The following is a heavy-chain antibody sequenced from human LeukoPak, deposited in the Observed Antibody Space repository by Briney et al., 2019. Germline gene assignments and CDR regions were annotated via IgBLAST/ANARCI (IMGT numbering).Heavy chain of an antibody. CDR3: ARGPLYYYHYMDV. V-gene: IGHV3-20*04. CDR2: INWNGGST. CDR1: GFTFDEYV. Sequence: GGSLRLSCAASGFTFDEYVMSWVRQAPGKGLEGVYGINWNGGSTGYADSVKGRFTISRDNAKNSLYLQMNSRRAEGAALYYSARGPLYYYHYMDVWGKGTTVTVSS. J-gene: IGHJ6*03.